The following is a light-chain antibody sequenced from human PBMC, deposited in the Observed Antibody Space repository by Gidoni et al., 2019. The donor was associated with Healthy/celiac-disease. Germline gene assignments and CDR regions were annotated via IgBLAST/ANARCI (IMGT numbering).Light chain of an antibody. CDR3: QQYDSLPWT. Sequence: DIKMTQSPSSLSASVGDRVTITCQASQDISNYLNWYQQKPGKAPKLLIYDASNLETGVPSRFSGSGSGTDFTFTISSLQPEDIATYYCQQYDSLPWTFGQGTKVEIK. J-gene: IGKJ1*01. V-gene: IGKV1-33*01. CDR1: QDISNY. CDR2: DAS.